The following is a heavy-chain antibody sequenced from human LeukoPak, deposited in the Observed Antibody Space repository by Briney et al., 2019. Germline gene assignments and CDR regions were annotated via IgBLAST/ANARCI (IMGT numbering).Heavy chain of an antibody. CDR1: GFTFSDYT. J-gene: IGHJ3*02. CDR3: ARGGHSSWDAFDI. CDR2: IGRSGTTI. D-gene: IGHD6-13*01. V-gene: IGHV3-48*04. Sequence: GGSLRLSCAASGFTFSDYTMNWVRQAPGKGLEWVSFIGRSGTTIYYADSVKGRFTISRDNAKNSLYLQMNSLRAEDTAVYYCARGGHSSWDAFDIWGQGTMVTVSS.